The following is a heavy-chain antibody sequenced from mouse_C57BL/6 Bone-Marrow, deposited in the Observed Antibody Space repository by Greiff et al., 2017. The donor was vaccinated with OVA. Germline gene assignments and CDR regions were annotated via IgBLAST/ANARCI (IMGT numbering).Heavy chain of an antibody. Sequence: EVKLVESGGDLVKPGGSLKLSCAASGFTFSSYGMSWVRQTPDKRLEWVATISSGGSYTYYPDSVKGRFTISRDNAKNTLYLQMSSLKSEDTAMYYCVTNWDGFDYWGQGTTLTVSS. CDR3: VTNWDGFDY. CDR2: ISSGGSYT. J-gene: IGHJ2*01. CDR1: GFTFSSYG. V-gene: IGHV5-6*01. D-gene: IGHD4-1*02.